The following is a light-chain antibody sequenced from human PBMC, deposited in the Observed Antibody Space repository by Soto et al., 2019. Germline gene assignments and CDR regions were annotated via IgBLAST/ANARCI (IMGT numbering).Light chain of an antibody. V-gene: IGKV3-15*01. Sequence: EVVMTQSPDTLSVSPGERATLSCRASQSVSSSLAWYQQKPGQAPRLLIYGVSTRATGVPARFSGSGSGTEFTLTISSLQSEDVAVYYCQHFHNWPPWTFGQGTRVEIK. J-gene: IGKJ1*01. CDR2: GVS. CDR3: QHFHNWPPWT. CDR1: QSVSSS.